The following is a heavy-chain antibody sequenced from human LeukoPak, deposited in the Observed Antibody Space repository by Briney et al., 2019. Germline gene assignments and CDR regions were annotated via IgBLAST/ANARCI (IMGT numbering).Heavy chain of an antibody. CDR2: ITASGGNT. D-gene: IGHD5-18*01. CDR3: AKGNGYSYGRYYFDY. V-gene: IGHV3-23*01. CDR1: GFTFSSYA. J-gene: IGHJ4*02. Sequence: GGSLRLSCAASGFTFSSYAMGWVRQAPGKGLEWVSAITASGGNTYYADSEKGRFTISRDNSKNTLYLQVNSLRAEDTAVYYCAKGNGYSYGRYYFDYWGQGTLVTVSS.